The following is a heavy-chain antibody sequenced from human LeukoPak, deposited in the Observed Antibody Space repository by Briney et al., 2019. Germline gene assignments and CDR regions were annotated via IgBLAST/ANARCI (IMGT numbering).Heavy chain of an antibody. CDR1: GFTVNNNY. CDR3: AASGGRSSNAHWFDY. CDR2: IYSGGTT. J-gene: IGHJ4*01. D-gene: IGHD4-11*01. Sequence: PGGSLRLSCAASGFTVNNNYMTWVRQAPGKGLAWVSVIYSGGTTYYADSVKGRFTISRDNSKNTLYLQMNSLRAEDTAVYYCAASGGRSSNAHWFDYWGHGTLVTVSS. V-gene: IGHV3-53*01.